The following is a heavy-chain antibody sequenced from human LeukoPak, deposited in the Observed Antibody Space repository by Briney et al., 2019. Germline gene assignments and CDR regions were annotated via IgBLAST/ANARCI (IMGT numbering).Heavy chain of an antibody. Sequence: GGSLRLSCAASGFTFSSYWMSWVRQAPRKGLEWVANINQDGGEKYYVDSVKGRFTISRDNAKNSLYLQMNSLRAEDTAVYHCATGRSCTTCYLPDYWGQGTPVTVSS. V-gene: IGHV3-7*01. J-gene: IGHJ4*02. D-gene: IGHD2-2*01. CDR2: INQDGGEK. CDR1: GFTFSSYW. CDR3: ATGRSCTTCYLPDY.